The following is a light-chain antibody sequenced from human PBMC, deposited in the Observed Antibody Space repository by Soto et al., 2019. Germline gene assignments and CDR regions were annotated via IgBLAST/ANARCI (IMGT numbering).Light chain of an antibody. CDR1: QSISNY. V-gene: IGKV1-6*01. Sequence: IQMTQSPSSLSASVGDRVTITCRASQSISNYLNWYQQKPGKAPRLLIFAASNLQSGVPSRFSGSGPGTDFTLTISRLQPEDFATYYCLQFYNFSWTFGQGTKVDIK. CDR3: LQFYNFSWT. CDR2: AAS. J-gene: IGKJ1*01.